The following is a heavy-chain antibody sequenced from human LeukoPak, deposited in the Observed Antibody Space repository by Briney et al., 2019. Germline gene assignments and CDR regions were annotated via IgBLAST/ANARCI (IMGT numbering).Heavy chain of an antibody. V-gene: IGHV4-59*08. D-gene: IGHD2-21*01. J-gene: IGHJ4*02. Sequence: PSETLSLTCAVSGVSSSSSYWSWIRQPPGKGLEWIGYIFYTGDSNHNPSFKSRVSISLDTSKDQISLKLSSVTAADTAVYYCARHRFASPLDSWGQGTLVTVSS. CDR1: GVSSSSSY. CDR2: IFYTGDS. CDR3: ARHRFASPLDS.